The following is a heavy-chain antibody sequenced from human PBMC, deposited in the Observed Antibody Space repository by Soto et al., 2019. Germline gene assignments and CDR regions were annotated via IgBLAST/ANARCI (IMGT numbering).Heavy chain of an antibody. V-gene: IGHV4-39*01. Sequence: SETLSLTCTVSGGSITSNSYHWGWIRQPPGKGLEWIGSFHYSGSTYYNPSLKSRVTISVDPAKNQFSLNLSSVTAADTAVYYCARLGYCISTSCYSYGFDIWGQGTMVT. CDR1: GGSITSNSYH. CDR2: FHYSGST. J-gene: IGHJ3*02. CDR3: ARLGYCISTSCYSYGFDI. D-gene: IGHD2-2*01.